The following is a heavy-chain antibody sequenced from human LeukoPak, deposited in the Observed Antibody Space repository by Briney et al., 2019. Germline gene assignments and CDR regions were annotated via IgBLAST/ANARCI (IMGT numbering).Heavy chain of an antibody. Sequence: PGGSLRLSCAASGFTFSTYSMNWVRQAPGKGLEWVSFISTSSSYIYYADSVKGRFTISRDNAKNTLYLQMNSLRDEDTAVYYCARDWFHAIDYWGQGTLVTVSS. CDR1: GFTFSTYS. CDR3: ARDWFHAIDY. CDR2: ISTSSSYI. V-gene: IGHV3-21*01. J-gene: IGHJ4*02. D-gene: IGHD2/OR15-2a*01.